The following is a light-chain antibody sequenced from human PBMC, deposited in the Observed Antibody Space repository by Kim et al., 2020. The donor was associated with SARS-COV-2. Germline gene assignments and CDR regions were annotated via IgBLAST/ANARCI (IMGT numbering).Light chain of an antibody. J-gene: IGLJ2*01. Sequence: GQAVTISCTGTSSDVGGYNYVSWYQQPPGKAPKLMIYEVSKRPSGVPDRFSGSKSGNAASLTVSGLQAEDEADYYCSSYAGSNNVVFGGGTQLTVL. CDR1: SSDVGGYNY. V-gene: IGLV2-8*01. CDR3: SSYAGSNNVV. CDR2: EVS.